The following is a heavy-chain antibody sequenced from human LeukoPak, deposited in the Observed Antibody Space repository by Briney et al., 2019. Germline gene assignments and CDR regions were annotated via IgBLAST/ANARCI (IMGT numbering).Heavy chain of an antibody. CDR1: GGSISSSSYY. D-gene: IGHD2-21*02. CDR2: IYYSGST. Sequence: SETLSLTCTVSGGSISSSSYYWGWIRQPPGKGLEWIGSIYYSGSTYYNPSLKSRVTISVDTSKNQFSLRLSSVTAADTAVYYCARDVVVTSSPDAFDIWGQGTMVAVSS. V-gene: IGHV4-39*07. CDR3: ARDVVVTSSPDAFDI. J-gene: IGHJ3*02.